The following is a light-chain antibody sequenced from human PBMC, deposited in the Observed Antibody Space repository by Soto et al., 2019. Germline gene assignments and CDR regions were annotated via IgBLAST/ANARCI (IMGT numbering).Light chain of an antibody. CDR1: SSDIESNW. CDR2: NNN. J-gene: IGLJ2*01. Sequence: QSVLTQPPSASGTPGQGVIISCSGSSSDIESNWVYWYQQLPGTAPKLLIYNNNQRPSGVPDRFSGSKSGTSASLAITGLRSDDEADYYCATWDDDLYTPIIGGGTKLTVL. CDR3: ATWDDDLYTPI. V-gene: IGLV1-47*02.